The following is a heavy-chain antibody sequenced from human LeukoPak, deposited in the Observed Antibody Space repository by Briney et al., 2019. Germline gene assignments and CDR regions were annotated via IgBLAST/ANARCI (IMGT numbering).Heavy chain of an antibody. J-gene: IGHJ4*02. CDR3: AKYLTLGADGSYFDY. D-gene: IGHD6-13*01. V-gene: IGHV3-30*02. Sequence: GGSLRLSCAASGFTFNRFGMHWVGQAPGKGLEWVAFIRYDGSSKYYADSVKGRFTISRDNSKNTLYLQMNTLRAEDTAVYYCAKYLTLGADGSYFDYWGQGILVTVSS. CDR1: GFTFNRFG. CDR2: IRYDGSSK.